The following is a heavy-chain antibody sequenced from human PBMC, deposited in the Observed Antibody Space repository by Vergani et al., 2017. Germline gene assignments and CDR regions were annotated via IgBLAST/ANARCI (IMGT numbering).Heavy chain of an antibody. J-gene: IGHJ4*02. CDR1: GFTFSSYE. D-gene: IGHD6-19*01. CDR2: ISSSGSTI. Sequence: EVQLVESGGGLVQPGGSLRLSCAASGFTFSSYEMNWVRQAPGKGLEWVSYISSSGSTIYYADSVKGRFTISRDNAKNSLYLQMNSLRAEDTAVYYCARGSFIGGVAGHFDYWGQGTLVTVSS. V-gene: IGHV3-48*03. CDR3: ARGSFIGGVAGHFDY.